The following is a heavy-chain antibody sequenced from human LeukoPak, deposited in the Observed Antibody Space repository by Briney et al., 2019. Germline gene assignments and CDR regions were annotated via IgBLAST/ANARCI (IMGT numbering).Heavy chain of an antibody. Sequence: PGRSLRLSCAASGFTFSSYGMHWVRQAPGKGLEWVAVIWYDGSNKYYADSVKGRFTISRDNSKNTLYLQMNSLRAEDTAVYYCAREGPDYDFWSGAFVYYYGMDVWGQGTTVTVSS. D-gene: IGHD3-3*01. CDR3: AREGPDYDFWSGAFVYYYGMDV. CDR1: GFTFSSYG. CDR2: IWYDGSNK. J-gene: IGHJ6*02. V-gene: IGHV3-33*01.